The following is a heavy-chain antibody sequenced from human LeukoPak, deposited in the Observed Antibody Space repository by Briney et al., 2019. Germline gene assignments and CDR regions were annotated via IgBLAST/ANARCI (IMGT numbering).Heavy chain of an antibody. D-gene: IGHD3-16*01. V-gene: IGHV3-66*01. CDR3: ARGAFGGVSSFPGY. CDR1: GFTVSSNY. CDR2: IYRGGST. Sequence: GGSLRLSCAASGFTVSSNYMSWVRQAPGKGLEWVSVIYRGGSTYYADSVKGRFTISRDNSKNTLYLQMNSLRAEDTAVYYCARGAFGGVSSFPGYWGQGTLVTVSS. J-gene: IGHJ4*02.